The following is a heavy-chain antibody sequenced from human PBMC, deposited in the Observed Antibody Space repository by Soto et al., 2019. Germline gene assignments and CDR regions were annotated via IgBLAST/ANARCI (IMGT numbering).Heavy chain of an antibody. CDR1: GGSISSSSYY. CDR3: ARHPIYYYGSGSYYTNAFDI. Sequence: SETLSLTCTVSGGSISSSSYYWGWIRQPPGKGLEWIGSIYYSGSTYYNPSLKSRVTISVDTSKNQFSLKLSSVTAADTAVYYCARHPIYYYGSGSYYTNAFDIWGQGTMATVS. J-gene: IGHJ3*02. D-gene: IGHD3-10*01. CDR2: IYYSGST. V-gene: IGHV4-39*01.